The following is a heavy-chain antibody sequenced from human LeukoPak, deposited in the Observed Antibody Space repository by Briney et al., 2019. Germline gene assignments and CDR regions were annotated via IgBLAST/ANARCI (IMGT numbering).Heavy chain of an antibody. J-gene: IGHJ4*02. CDR3: ARDSGSYGYSLFDY. CDR2: ISAYNGNT. V-gene: IGHV1-18*04. Sequence: ASVKVSCKASGYTFTSYGISWVRQAPGQGLEWMGWISAYNGNTNYAQKLQGRVTMTTDTSTSTAYMELRSLRSDDTAVYYCARDSGSYGYSLFDYWGQGTLVTVSS. CDR1: GYTFTSYG. D-gene: IGHD5-18*01.